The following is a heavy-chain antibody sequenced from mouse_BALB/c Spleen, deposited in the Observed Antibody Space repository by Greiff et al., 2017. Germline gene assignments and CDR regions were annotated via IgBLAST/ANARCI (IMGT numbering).Heavy chain of an antibody. CDR3: ARESPFITTATLDY. Sequence: QVQLQQSGPGLVQPSQSLSITCTVSGFSLTSYGVHWVRQSPGKGLEWLGVIWSGGSTDYNAAFISRLSISKDNSKSQVFFKMNSLQANDTAIYYCARESPFITTATLDYWGQGTLVTVSA. CDR2: IWSGGST. V-gene: IGHV2-2*02. D-gene: IGHD1-2*01. CDR1: GFSLTSYG. J-gene: IGHJ3*01.